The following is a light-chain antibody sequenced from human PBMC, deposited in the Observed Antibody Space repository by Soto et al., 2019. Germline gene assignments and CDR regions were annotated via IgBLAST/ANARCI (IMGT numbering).Light chain of an antibody. CDR2: AAS. Sequence: IQMTQSPSSVSASVGDRVTISCRASQGIGNDLALYQKKPGKAPRLLIFAASNLQSGVPSRLSGSRSGTDFTLTITRLQPEDFATYYCLQLYNFSWKFGQGPKV. CDR1: QGIGND. V-gene: IGKV1-6*01. CDR3: LQLYNFSWK. J-gene: IGKJ1*01.